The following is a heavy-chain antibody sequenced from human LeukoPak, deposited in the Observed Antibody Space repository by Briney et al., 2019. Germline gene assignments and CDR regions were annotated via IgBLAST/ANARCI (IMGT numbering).Heavy chain of an antibody. J-gene: IGHJ2*01. V-gene: IGHV1-2*02. D-gene: IGHD2-15*01. Sequence: VASVKVSCKASGYTFTGYYMHWVRQAPGQGLEWMGWINPNSGGTNYAQKFQGRVTMTRDTSISTAYMELSRLRSDDTAVYYCARSLLEGPDIVETLDDWYFDLWGRGTLVTVSS. CDR2: INPNSGGT. CDR3: ARSLLEGPDIVETLDDWYFDL. CDR1: GYTFTGYY.